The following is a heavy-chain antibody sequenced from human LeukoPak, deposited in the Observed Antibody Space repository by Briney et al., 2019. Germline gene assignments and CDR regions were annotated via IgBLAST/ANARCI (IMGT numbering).Heavy chain of an antibody. CDR1: GYTFTTYD. D-gene: IGHD5-12*01. J-gene: IGHJ4*02. V-gene: IGHV1-18*01. CDR2: ISVHNGNT. Sequence: ASVKVSCKASGYTFTTYDISWVRQAPGQGLEWMGWISVHNGNTNHAQRLQGRVTMTTDISTSTAYMDLRSLRSDDTAVYYCARGIYQAFDYWGQGTLVTVSS. CDR3: ARGIYQAFDY.